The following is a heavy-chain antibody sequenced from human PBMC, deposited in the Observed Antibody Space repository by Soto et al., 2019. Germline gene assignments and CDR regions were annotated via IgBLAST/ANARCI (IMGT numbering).Heavy chain of an antibody. J-gene: IGHJ5*02. CDR1: GGSISSGGYY. CDR2: IYYSGSP. CDR3: ARDPRSSHSSGSHP. D-gene: IGHD3-22*01. Sequence: QVQLQESGPGLVKPSQTLSLTCTVSGGSISSGGYYWSWIRQHPGKGLEWIGYIYYSGSPYYNPSLKSRVNISVDTSKNQFSLKLSSVTAADTAVYYCARDPRSSHSSGSHPWGQGTLVTVSS. V-gene: IGHV4-31*03.